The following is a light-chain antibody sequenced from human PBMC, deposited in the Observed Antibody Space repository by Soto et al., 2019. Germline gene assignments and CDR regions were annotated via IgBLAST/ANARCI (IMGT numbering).Light chain of an antibody. Sequence: EIVLTQSPGTLSLSPGERATLSCRASQDVSSASLAWYQQKPGQAPRLLIYGAASRATGIPDRFSGSGSGTDFSLTISRLEPEDFAVYYCQHYTSSLWTFGQGTKVDIK. CDR3: QHYTSSLWT. V-gene: IGKV3-20*01. J-gene: IGKJ1*01. CDR1: QDVSSAS. CDR2: GAA.